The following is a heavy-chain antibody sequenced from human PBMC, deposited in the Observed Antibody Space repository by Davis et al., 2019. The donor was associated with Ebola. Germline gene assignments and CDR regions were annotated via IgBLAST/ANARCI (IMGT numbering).Heavy chain of an antibody. D-gene: IGHD6-13*01. CDR1: GFTFSSYG. Sequence: GGSLRLSCAASGFTFSSYGMHWVRQAPGKGLEWVAVISYDGSNKYYADSVKGRFTISRDNSKNTLYLQMNSLRAEDTAVYYCARDPTQYSSRLVYGMDVWGQGTTVTVSS. J-gene: IGHJ6*02. CDR3: ARDPTQYSSRLVYGMDV. V-gene: IGHV3-30*03. CDR2: ISYDGSNK.